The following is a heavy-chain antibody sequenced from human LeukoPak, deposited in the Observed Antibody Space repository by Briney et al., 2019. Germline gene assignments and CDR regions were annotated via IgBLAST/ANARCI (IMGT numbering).Heavy chain of an antibody. J-gene: IGHJ6*02. V-gene: IGHV1-2*02. CDR3: ARVGPESYFYYAMDV. CDR2: INPNSGGT. Sequence: GASVKVSCKVSGYTFTGYYMHWVRQAPGQGLEWMGWINPNSGGTDFAQKFQGRVSMTRDTSISTAYMELSRLRSDDTAVYYCARVGPESYFYYAMDVWGQGTTVTVSS. CDR1: GYTFTGYY. D-gene: IGHD1-26*01.